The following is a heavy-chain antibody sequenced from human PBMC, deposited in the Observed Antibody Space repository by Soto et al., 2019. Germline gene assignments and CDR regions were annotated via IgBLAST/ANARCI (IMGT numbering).Heavy chain of an antibody. CDR1: GGSISSSSYY. V-gene: IGHV4-39*01. J-gene: IGHJ4*02. Sequence: SETLSLTCTVSGGSISSSSYYWGWIRQPPGKGLEWIGSIYYSGSTYYNPSLKSRVTISVDTSKNQFSLKLSSVTAADTAVYYCARLCGSYCFLDYWGQGTLVTVSS. CDR2: IYYSGST. D-gene: IGHD1-26*01. CDR3: ARLCGSYCFLDY.